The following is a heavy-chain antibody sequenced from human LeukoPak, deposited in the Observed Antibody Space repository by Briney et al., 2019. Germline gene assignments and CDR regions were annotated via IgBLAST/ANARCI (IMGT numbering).Heavy chain of an antibody. Sequence: SETLSLTCAVYGGSFSGYYWSWIRQPPGKGLECIGEINHSGSTNYNPSPKSRVTISVDTSKNQFSLKLSSVTAADTAVYYCARGGRYTVTLGYWGQGTLVTVSS. V-gene: IGHV4-34*01. D-gene: IGHD4-17*01. CDR2: INHSGST. CDR1: GGSFSGYY. CDR3: ARGGRYTVTLGY. J-gene: IGHJ4*02.